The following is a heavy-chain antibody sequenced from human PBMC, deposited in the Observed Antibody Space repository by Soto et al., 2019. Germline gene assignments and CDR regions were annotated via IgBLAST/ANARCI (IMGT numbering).Heavy chain of an antibody. V-gene: IGHV1-69*01. CDR3: ARVLYYGSGSYSPYGMDV. CDR2: VSPPFRTS. J-gene: IGHJ6*02. CDR1: GVSFNNNG. D-gene: IGHD3-10*01. Sequence: QLVQSGAEVKKPRSSVKVSCKTSGVSFNNNGIGWVRQAPGHGLEWMGGVSPPFRTSNYARKFQGRISITADASTGTVNMELSSLTSEDTAQYYCARVLYYGSGSYSPYGMDVWGQGTTVTVSS.